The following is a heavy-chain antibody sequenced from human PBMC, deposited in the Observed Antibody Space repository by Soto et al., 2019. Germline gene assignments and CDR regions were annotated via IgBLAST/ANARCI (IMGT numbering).Heavy chain of an antibody. Sequence: GGSLRLSCAVSGFTFSSDWMSWVRQAPGKGLKWVANIKHDGSEKNYVDSVKGRFTISRDNAKNSLYLQMNSLRAEDTAVYYCARGHYYDSSGYWYFDYWGQGTLVTVSS. CDR2: IKHDGSEK. V-gene: IGHV3-7*01. J-gene: IGHJ4*02. CDR3: ARGHYYDSSGYWYFDY. D-gene: IGHD3-22*01. CDR1: GFTFSSDW.